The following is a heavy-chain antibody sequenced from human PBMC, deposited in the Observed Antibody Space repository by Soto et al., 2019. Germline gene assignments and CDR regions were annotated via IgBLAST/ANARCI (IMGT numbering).Heavy chain of an antibody. J-gene: IGHJ4*02. CDR2: ISSSGTII. V-gene: IGHV3-11*01. Sequence: GGSLRLSCAASEFTFSDYYMSCIRQAPGKGLEWVSYISSSGTIIYYADSVKGRFTISRDNAKNSLYLQMNSLRAEDTAVYYCARDLGYYDSSGYFDYWGRGTLVTVSS. CDR3: ARDLGYYDSSGYFDY. CDR1: EFTFSDYY. D-gene: IGHD3-22*01.